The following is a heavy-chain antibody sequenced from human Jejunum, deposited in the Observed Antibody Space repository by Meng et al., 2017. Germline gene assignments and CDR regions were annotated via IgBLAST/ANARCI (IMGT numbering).Heavy chain of an antibody. V-gene: IGHV4-34*01. D-gene: IGHD1-26*01. Sequence: QPQLLQWGAGLLKPSETLSRTCTVYGDSFTAYYWNWIRQPPGKGLEWIGEIHHSGSTNYNPSLESRVTMSGDTSRKQFSLRLSSVTAADTAVYYCARRIRGGSYLGWGQGTLVTVSS. CDR1: GDSFTAYY. J-gene: IGHJ4*02. CDR3: ARRIRGGSYLG. CDR2: IHHSGST.